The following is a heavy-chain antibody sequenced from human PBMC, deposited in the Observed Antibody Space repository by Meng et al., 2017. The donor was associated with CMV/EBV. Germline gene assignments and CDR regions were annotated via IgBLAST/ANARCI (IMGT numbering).Heavy chain of an antibody. CDR1: GYTFTNYD. CDR2: ISGYSGDT. Sequence: ASVKVSCKASGYTFTNYDIYWVRQARGQGLEWMGWISGYSGDTNYSQNFRGRVTMTTDTSTSTAYMELRSLRSDDTAVYYCARAEWELLSITSSWFDPWGQGTLVTVSS. D-gene: IGHD1-26*01. V-gene: IGHV1-18*01. CDR3: ARAEWELLSITSSWFDP. J-gene: IGHJ5*02.